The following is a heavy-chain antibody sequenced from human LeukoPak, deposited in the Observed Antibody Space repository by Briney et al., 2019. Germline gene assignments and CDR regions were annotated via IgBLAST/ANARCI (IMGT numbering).Heavy chain of an antibody. J-gene: IGHJ3*02. D-gene: IGHD3-3*01. V-gene: IGHV4-59*01. CDR1: GGSITSYY. Sequence: SETLSLTCTVSGGSITSYYWSWIRQPPGKGLGWIGYIYYSGSTNYNPSLKTRVTISVDTSKNQFSLKLSSVTAADTAVYYCARDRFDTIFGVVTPGDAFDIWGQGTMVTVSS. CDR2: IYYSGST. CDR3: ARDRFDTIFGVVTPGDAFDI.